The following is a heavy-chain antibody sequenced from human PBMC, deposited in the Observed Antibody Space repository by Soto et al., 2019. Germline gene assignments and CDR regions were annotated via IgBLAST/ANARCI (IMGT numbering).Heavy chain of an antibody. J-gene: IGHJ6*03. Sequence: PSVKVSCKASGGTFSSFSISRVRQAPGQGLEWMGRIIPILGIANYAQKFQGRVTITADKSTSTAYMELSSLRSEDTAVYYCARGLRRRGYYYYYMDVWGKGTTVTVSS. V-gene: IGHV1-69*04. CDR2: IIPILGIA. D-gene: IGHD5-12*01. CDR3: ARGLRRRGYYYYYMDV. CDR1: GGTFSSFS.